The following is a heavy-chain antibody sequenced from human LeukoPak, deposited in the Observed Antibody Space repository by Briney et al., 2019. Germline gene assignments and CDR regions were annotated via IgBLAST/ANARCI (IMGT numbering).Heavy chain of an antibody. J-gene: IGHJ4*02. CDR3: AKGDVDSPMNFYH. CDR1: GFIFDDFT. Sequence: PGGSLRLSCAASGFIFDDFTIHWVRQVPGKGLEWVSLINWDGGSTYYADSAKGRFTISRDNSKNSLYLQMDSLTTEDTAFYYCAKGDVDSPMNFYHWGQGTLVTVSS. D-gene: IGHD5-12*01. CDR2: INWDGGST. V-gene: IGHV3-43*01.